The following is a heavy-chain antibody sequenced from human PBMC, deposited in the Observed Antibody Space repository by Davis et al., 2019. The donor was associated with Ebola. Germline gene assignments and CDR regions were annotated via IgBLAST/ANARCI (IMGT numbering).Heavy chain of an antibody. Sequence: ASVKVSCKASGYTFTSYGISWVRQAPGQGLEWMGWISAYNGNTNYAQKLQGRVTMTTDTSTSTAYMELRSLRSDDTAVYYCAREYGDYGAEYFQHWGQGTLVTVSS. J-gene: IGHJ1*01. CDR2: ISAYNGNT. CDR3: AREYGDYGAEYFQH. V-gene: IGHV1-18*01. CDR1: GYTFTSYG. D-gene: IGHD4-17*01.